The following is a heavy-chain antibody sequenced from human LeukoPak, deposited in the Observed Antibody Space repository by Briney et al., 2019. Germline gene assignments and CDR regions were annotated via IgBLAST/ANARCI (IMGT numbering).Heavy chain of an antibody. CDR2: IYYSGST. CDR3: ARERGYGSGSYPDY. V-gene: IGHV4-59*01. CDR1: GGSISSYY. J-gene: IGHJ4*02. Sequence: SETLSLTCTVSGGSISSYYWSWIRQPPGEGLEWIGYIYYSGSTNYNPSLKSRVTISVDTSKNQFSLKLSSVTAADTAVYYCARERGYGSGSYPDYWGQGTLVTVSS. D-gene: IGHD3-10*01.